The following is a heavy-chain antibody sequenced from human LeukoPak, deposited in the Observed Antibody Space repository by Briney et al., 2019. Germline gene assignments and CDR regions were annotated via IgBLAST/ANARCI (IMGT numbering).Heavy chain of an antibody. CDR1: GFTFSSYA. V-gene: IGHV3-23*01. D-gene: IGHD3-22*01. J-gene: IGHJ4*02. CDR3: AKEDLYYYDSSGQPIDY. Sequence: GGSLGLSCAASGFTFSSYAMSWVRQAPGKGLGWVSAISGSGGSTYYADSVKGRLTISRDNSKNTLYLQMNSLRAEDTAVYYCAKEDLYYYDSSGQPIDYWGQGTLVTVSS. CDR2: ISGSGGST.